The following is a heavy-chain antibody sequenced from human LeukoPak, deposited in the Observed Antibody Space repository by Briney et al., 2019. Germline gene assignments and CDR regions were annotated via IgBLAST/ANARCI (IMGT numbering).Heavy chain of an antibody. CDR3: AKDPWPTMIVVVMYYFDY. D-gene: IGHD3-22*01. V-gene: IGHV3-23*01. CDR2: ISGSGGST. J-gene: IGHJ4*02. Sequence: PGGSLRLSCAASGFTFSSYAMSWVRQAPGKGLEWVSAISGSGGSTYYADSVKGRFTISRDNSKNTLYPQMNSLRAEDTAVYYCAKDPWPTMIVVVMYYFDYWGQGTLVTVSS. CDR1: GFTFSSYA.